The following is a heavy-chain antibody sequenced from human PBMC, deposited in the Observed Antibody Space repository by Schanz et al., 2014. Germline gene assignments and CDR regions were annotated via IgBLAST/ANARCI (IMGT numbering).Heavy chain of an antibody. CDR2: ISFDGRNT. Sequence: QVQLVESGGGVVQPGRSLRLSCAASGITLSGYGLHWVRQAPGKGLEWVGFISFDGRNTVYAHSVKGRFAISRDNSKNTVNLQMNSLRAEDTAVYYCAKEEEEVAADGSFFDYWGRGTLVTVSS. V-gene: IGHV3-30*18. J-gene: IGHJ4*02. CDR1: GITLSGYG. CDR3: AKEEEEVAADGSFFDY. D-gene: IGHD6-13*01.